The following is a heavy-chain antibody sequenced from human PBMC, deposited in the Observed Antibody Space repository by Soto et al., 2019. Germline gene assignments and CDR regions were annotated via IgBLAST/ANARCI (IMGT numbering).Heavy chain of an antibody. V-gene: IGHV1-18*01. CDR2: ISAYNGNT. CDR3: ARGGSYYDDVFHGAFDI. D-gene: IGHD1-26*01. CDR1: GYTFTSYG. Sequence: QVQLVQSGAEVKKPGASVKVSCKASGYTFTSYGISWVRQAPGQGLEWMGWISAYNGNTNYAQKLQGRVTMTTDTTTSTADMELRSLRSDDTAVYYCARGGSYYDDVFHGAFDIWGQGTMVTVSS. J-gene: IGHJ3*02.